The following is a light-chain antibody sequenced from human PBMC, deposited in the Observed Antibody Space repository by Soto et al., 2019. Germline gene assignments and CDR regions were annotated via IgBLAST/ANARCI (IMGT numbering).Light chain of an antibody. J-gene: IGLJ2*01. Sequence: QSVLTQPPSVSAAPGQTVTISCSGSSSNIGNNYVSWYQQLPGTAPKLLIYDNNKRPSVIPDRFSGSKSGTSATLGITGLQTGDEADYYCGTWDSSLSAVVFGGGTKVTVL. CDR1: SSNIGNNY. V-gene: IGLV1-51*01. CDR3: GTWDSSLSAVV. CDR2: DNN.